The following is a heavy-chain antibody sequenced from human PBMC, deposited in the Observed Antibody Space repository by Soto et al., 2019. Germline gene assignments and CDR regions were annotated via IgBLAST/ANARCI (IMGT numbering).Heavy chain of an antibody. J-gene: IGHJ4*02. CDR2: IYYSGST. Sequence: PSETLSLTCTVSGGSVSSGSYYWSWIRQPPGKGLEWTGYIYYSGSTNYNPSLKSRVTISVDTSKNQFSLKLSSVTAADTAVYYCMLGSGWKDFDYWGQGTLVTVSS. V-gene: IGHV4-61*01. CDR1: GGSVSSGSYY. D-gene: IGHD3-22*01. CDR3: MLGSGWKDFDY.